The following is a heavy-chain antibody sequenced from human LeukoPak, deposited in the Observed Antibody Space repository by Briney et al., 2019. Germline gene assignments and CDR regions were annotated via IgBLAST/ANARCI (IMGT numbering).Heavy chain of an antibody. J-gene: IGHJ6*03. V-gene: IGHV1-18*01. CDR1: GYTFTSYG. CDR2: ISAYNGNT. CDR3: ARVGPFSPYCSSTSCYHYYYYYMDV. Sequence: ASVKVSCKASGYTFTSYGISWVRQAPGQGLEWMGWISAYNGNTNYAQKLQGRVTMTTDTSTSTAYMELRSLRSDDTAVYYCARVGPFSPYCSSTSCYHYYYYYMDVWGKGTTVTVSS. D-gene: IGHD2-2*01.